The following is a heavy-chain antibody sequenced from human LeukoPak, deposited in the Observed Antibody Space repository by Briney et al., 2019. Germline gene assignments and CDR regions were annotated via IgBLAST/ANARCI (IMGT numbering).Heavy chain of an antibody. Sequence: ASVKVSCKASGYTFTSYYMHWVRQAPGQGLEWMGIINPSGGSTSYAQKFQGRVTMTRDTSTSTVYMELSSLRSEDTAVYYCARDQDYDFWSGQSYYFDYWGQGTLVTVSS. CDR2: INPSGGST. J-gene: IGHJ4*02. V-gene: IGHV1-46*01. CDR3: ARDQDYDFWSGQSYYFDY. CDR1: GYTFTSYY. D-gene: IGHD3-3*01.